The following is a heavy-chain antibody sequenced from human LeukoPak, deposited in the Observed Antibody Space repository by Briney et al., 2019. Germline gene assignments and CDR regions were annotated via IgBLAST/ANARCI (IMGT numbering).Heavy chain of an antibody. CDR3: AKDHGRDYYGSGRYDY. CDR1: GFTFDDYA. J-gene: IGHJ4*02. CDR2: LSGSGGST. Sequence: GGSLRLSCAASGFTFDDYAMQWVRQAPGKGLEWVSDLSGSGGSTYYADSVKGRFTISRDNSKNTLYLQMNSLRAEDTAVYYCAKDHGRDYYGSGRYDYWGQGTLVTVSS. D-gene: IGHD3-10*01. V-gene: IGHV3-23*01.